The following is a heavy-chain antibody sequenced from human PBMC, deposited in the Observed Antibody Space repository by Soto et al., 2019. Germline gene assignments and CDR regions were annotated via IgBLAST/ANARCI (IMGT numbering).Heavy chain of an antibody. CDR3: ARSLWGCETTSCHISWYCDV. V-gene: IGHV1-69*13. D-gene: IGHD2-2*02. Sequence: GASVKVSCKVSGGTFSRNAISWVRQAPGQAPEWVGGIIPMFDTRDYAQKFQGRVTITADASTSTAYMELSSLRSEDTALYFCARSLWGCETTSCHISWYCDVWGRGTVVTVSA. CDR2: IIPMFDTR. CDR1: GGTFSRNA. J-gene: IGHJ2*01.